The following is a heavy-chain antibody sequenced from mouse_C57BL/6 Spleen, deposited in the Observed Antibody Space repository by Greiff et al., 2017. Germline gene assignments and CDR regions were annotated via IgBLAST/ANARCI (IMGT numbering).Heavy chain of an antibody. D-gene: IGHD4-1*01. V-gene: IGHV1-15*01. CDR1: GYTFTDYE. Sequence: VQLQESGAELVRPGASVTLSCKASGYTFTDYEMHWVKQTPVHGLEWIGAIDPETGGTAYNQKFKGKAILTADKSSSTAYMELRSLTSEDSAVYYCTREELANWAWFAYWGQGTLVTVSA. J-gene: IGHJ3*01. CDR2: IDPETGGT. CDR3: TREELANWAWFAY.